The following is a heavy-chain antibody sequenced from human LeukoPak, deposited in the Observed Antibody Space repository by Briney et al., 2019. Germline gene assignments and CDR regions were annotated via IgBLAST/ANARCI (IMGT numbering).Heavy chain of an antibody. CDR2: IKQDGSEK. CDR1: GFTFGDYY. J-gene: IGHJ4*02. V-gene: IGHV3-7*03. Sequence: GGSLRLSCATSGFTFGDYYMSWIRRAPGKGLEWVANIKQDGSEKNYVGSVKGRFTISRDNAKNSLYLQMNSLSADDTAVYYCATPWTCTRPDCPFLHWGQGTLVTVSS. D-gene: IGHD2-8*01. CDR3: ATPWTCTRPDCPFLH.